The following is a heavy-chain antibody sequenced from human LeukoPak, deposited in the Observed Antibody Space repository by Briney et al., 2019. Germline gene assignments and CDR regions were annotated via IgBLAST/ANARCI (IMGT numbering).Heavy chain of an antibody. CDR2: LSPSGGIT. D-gene: IGHD3-16*01. CDR3: AKGGRSGVFDY. CDR1: GFTFSTYA. J-gene: IGHJ4*02. Sequence: GGSLRLSCAASGFTFSTYAMSWVRQAPGKGLEWVSALSPSGGITYYEDSVKGRFTISRDNSKNTLYLQMNSLRAEDTAVYYCAKGGRSGVFDYWGQGTLVTVSS. V-gene: IGHV3-23*01.